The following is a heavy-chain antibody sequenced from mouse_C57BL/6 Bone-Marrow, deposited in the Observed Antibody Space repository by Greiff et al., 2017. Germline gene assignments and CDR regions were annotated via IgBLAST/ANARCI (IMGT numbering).Heavy chain of an antibody. Sequence: EVQLVESGEGLVKPGGSLKLSCAASGFTFSSYAMSWVRPTPEKRLEWVAYISSGGDYIYYADTVKGRFTISRDNARNTLYLQMSSLKSEDTAMYYCTGLYYGSSYYFDDWGQGTTLTVSS. CDR3: TGLYYGSSYYFDD. CDR2: ISSGGDYI. V-gene: IGHV5-9-1*02. D-gene: IGHD1-1*01. CDR1: GFTFSSYA. J-gene: IGHJ2*01.